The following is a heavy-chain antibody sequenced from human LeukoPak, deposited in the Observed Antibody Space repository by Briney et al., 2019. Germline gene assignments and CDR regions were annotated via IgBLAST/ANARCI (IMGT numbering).Heavy chain of an antibody. V-gene: IGHV4-39*07. D-gene: IGHD2-15*01. CDR3: ARGYCSGGSCYSYYYYNYMDV. Sequence: PSETLSLTCTVSGGSISSSSYYWGWIRQPPGKGLEWIGSIYYSGSTYYNPSLKSRVTISVDTSKNQFSLKLSSVTAADTAVYYCARGYCSGGSCYSYYYYNYMDVWGKGTTVTVSS. CDR1: GGSISSSSYY. J-gene: IGHJ6*03. CDR2: IYYSGST.